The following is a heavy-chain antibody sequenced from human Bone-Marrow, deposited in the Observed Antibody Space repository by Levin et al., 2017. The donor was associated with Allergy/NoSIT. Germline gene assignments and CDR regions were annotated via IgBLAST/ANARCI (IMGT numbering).Heavy chain of an antibody. CDR2: IIPMMATA. Sequence: SVKVSCKPSGGTFNSSPISWVRQAPGQGLEWMGGIIPMMATAQYAQKFQGRITISADESSSTAYMQLTSLRSEDTAVYYCARDLGTITGSGDVWGQGTTVTVSS. CDR1: GGTFNSSP. D-gene: IGHD5-12*01. V-gene: IGHV1-69*13. J-gene: IGHJ6*02. CDR3: ARDLGTITGSGDV.